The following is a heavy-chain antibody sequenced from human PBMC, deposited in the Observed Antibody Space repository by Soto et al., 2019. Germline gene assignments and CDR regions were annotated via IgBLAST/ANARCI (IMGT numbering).Heavy chain of an antibody. J-gene: IGHJ5*02. CDR1: GGSISSGDYY. Sequence: QVQLQESGPGLVKPSQTLSLTCTVSGGSISSGDYYWSWIRQPPGKGLERIGYIYYSGSTYYNPSLKSRVTISVDTSKNQFSLKLSSVTAADTAVYYCARRSGPQGGDNWFDPWGQGTLVTVSS. D-gene: IGHD3-16*01. V-gene: IGHV4-30-4*01. CDR2: IYYSGST. CDR3: ARRSGPQGGDNWFDP.